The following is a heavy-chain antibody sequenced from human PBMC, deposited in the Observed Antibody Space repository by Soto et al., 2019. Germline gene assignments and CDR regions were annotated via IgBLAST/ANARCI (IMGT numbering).Heavy chain of an antibody. CDR3: AKNQGVDVVPLATVDCFDP. J-gene: IGHJ5*02. Sequence: PGGSLRLSCAASGFIFGNFGMSWVRQAPGKGLEWISSISGSGFKKYYADSVEGRFTISRDNAKSTVYLELTNLSAEDTAVYHCAKNQGVDVVPLATVDCFDPWGQGSVVTVSS. V-gene: IGHV3-23*01. CDR1: GFIFGNFG. CDR2: ISGSGFKK. D-gene: IGHD2-2*01.